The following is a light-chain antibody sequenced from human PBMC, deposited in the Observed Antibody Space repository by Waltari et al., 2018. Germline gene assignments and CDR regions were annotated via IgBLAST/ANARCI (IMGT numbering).Light chain of an antibody. CDR3: QHYVRLPAT. Sequence: EVVLTQSPGTLSLSPPQRATTACRASQIVGKSLAWYQHKPGQAPRLLIDGASRRATGSPDRFSGSGSGTDFSLTISRLEPEDFAVYYCQHYVRLPATFGQGTKVEI. CDR2: GAS. V-gene: IGKV3-20*01. CDR1: QIVGKS. J-gene: IGKJ1*01.